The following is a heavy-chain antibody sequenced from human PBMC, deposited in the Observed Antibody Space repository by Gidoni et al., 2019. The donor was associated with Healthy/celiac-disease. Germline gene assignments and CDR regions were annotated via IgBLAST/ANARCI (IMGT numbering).Heavy chain of an antibody. CDR1: GGSISSSNW. CDR2: IYHSGST. Sequence: QVQLQQSGPGLVKPSGTQSLTCAFSGGSISSSNWWSLVRQPPRKGQEWIGEIYHSGSTNYNPSLKSRVTISVYKSKNHFSLKLSSVTAADTAVYYCSGATIQSHVVVTDRWGLFDYWGQGTLVTVSS. J-gene: IGHJ4*02. D-gene: IGHD2-21*02. CDR3: SGATIQSHVVVTDRWGLFDY. V-gene: IGHV4-4*02.